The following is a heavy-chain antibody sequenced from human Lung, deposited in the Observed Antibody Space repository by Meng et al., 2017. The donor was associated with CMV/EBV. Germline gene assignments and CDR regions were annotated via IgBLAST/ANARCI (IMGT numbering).Heavy chain of an antibody. CDR3: ARSMLEVNRYYYGKDV. CDR2: IKQDESEI. D-gene: IGHD1-1*01. J-gene: IGHJ6*04. Sequence: GGSLRLXXAASGFTFSSFWMAWVRQAPGKGLEWVGNIKQDESEIQYVGSVKGRFTITRDNAKNSLFLQMNSLRAEDTAVYYCARSMLEVNRYYYGKDVWGEGXPVTVSS. CDR1: GFTFSSFW. V-gene: IGHV3-7*01.